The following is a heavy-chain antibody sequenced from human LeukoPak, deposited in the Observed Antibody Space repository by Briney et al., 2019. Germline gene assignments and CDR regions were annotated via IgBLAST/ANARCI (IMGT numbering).Heavy chain of an antibody. CDR3: ARDADGVVRGVMSQSDDAFDI. CDR2: ISAYNGNT. Sequence: GASVKVSCKASGYTFTSYGISWVRQAPGQGLEWMGWISAYNGNTNYAQKLQGRVTMTTDTSTSTACMELRSLRSDDTAVYYCARDADGVVRGVMSQSDDAFDIWGQGTMVTVSS. D-gene: IGHD3-10*01. V-gene: IGHV1-18*01. J-gene: IGHJ3*02. CDR1: GYTFTSYG.